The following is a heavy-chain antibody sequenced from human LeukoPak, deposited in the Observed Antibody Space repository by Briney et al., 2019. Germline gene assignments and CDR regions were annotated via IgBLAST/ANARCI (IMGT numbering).Heavy chain of an antibody. D-gene: IGHD4-11*01. Sequence: GGSLRLSCAASGFTFSSYSMNWVRQAPGKGLEWVSSISSSSSYIYYADSVKGRFTISRDNAKNSLYLQMNSLRAEDTAVYYCAKEAQTTPAHYFDYWGQGTLVTVSS. CDR1: GFTFSSYS. CDR2: ISSSSSYI. J-gene: IGHJ4*02. V-gene: IGHV3-21*04. CDR3: AKEAQTTPAHYFDY.